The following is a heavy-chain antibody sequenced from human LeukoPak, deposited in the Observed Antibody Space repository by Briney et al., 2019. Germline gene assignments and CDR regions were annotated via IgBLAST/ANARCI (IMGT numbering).Heavy chain of an antibody. Sequence: SETLSLTCAVYGGSFSGYYWSWIRQPPGKGLEWIGEINHSGSTNYNPPLKSRVTISVDTSKNQFSLKLSSVTAADTAVYYCARLYYYVSSGYREIWGQGTMVTVSS. CDR3: ARLYYYVSSGYREI. D-gene: IGHD3-22*01. CDR1: GGSFSGYY. CDR2: INHSGST. J-gene: IGHJ3*02. V-gene: IGHV4-34*01.